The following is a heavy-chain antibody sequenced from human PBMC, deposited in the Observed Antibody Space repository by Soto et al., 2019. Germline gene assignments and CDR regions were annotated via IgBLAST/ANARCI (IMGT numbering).Heavy chain of an antibody. CDR2: ISAYNGNT. CDR3: ARVTEHIVVVTPQHPPDY. CDR1: GYTFTSYG. V-gene: IGHV1-18*01. Sequence: QVQLVQSGAEVKKPGASVKVSCKASGYTFTSYGISWVRQAPGQGLEWMGWISAYNGNTNYAQKLQGRVTMTTDTSTSTAYMELRSLRSDDTAVYYCARVTEHIVVVTPQHPPDYWGQGTLVTVSS. D-gene: IGHD2-21*02. J-gene: IGHJ4*02.